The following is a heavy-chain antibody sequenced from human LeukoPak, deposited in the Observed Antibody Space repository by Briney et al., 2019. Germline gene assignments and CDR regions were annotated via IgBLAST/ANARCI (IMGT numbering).Heavy chain of an antibody. V-gene: IGHV1-69*13. CDR3: ARGPITTRSHFDY. Sequence: SVKVSCKASGGTFSSYAISWVRQAPGQGLEWMGGIIPIFATANYAQKFQGRVTITADESTSTAYMELSSLRSEDTAVYYCARGPITTRSHFDYWGQGTLVTVSS. J-gene: IGHJ4*02. CDR2: IIPIFATA. D-gene: IGHD3-22*01. CDR1: GGTFSSYA.